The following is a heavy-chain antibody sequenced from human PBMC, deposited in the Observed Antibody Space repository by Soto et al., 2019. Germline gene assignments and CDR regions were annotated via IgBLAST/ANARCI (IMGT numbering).Heavy chain of an antibody. V-gene: IGHV3-48*02. CDR2: ISSSSSTI. J-gene: IGHJ6*03. Sequence: EVQLVESGGGLVQPGGSLRLSCAASGFTFSSYSMNWVRQAPGKGLEWVSYISSSSSTIYYADSVKGRFTISRDNAKKSMYLQMKSLRDEDTAVYYCARVVEGSSWSRYSYYMDVWGKGPTVTVSS. CDR3: ARVVEGSSWSRYSYYMDV. D-gene: IGHD6-13*01. CDR1: GFTFSSYS.